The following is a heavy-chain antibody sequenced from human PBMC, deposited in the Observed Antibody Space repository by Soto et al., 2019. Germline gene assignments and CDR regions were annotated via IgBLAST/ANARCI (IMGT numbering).Heavy chain of an antibody. CDR3: ARSILHIVVVTARGRDGMDV. CDR2: INPNSGGT. CDR1: GYTFTGYY. Sequence: ASVKVSCEASGYTFTGYYMHWVRQAPGQGLEWMGWINPNSGGTNYAQKFQGWVTMTRDTSISTAYMELSRLRSDDTAVYYCARSILHIVVVTARGRDGMDVWGQGTTVTVSS. V-gene: IGHV1-2*04. D-gene: IGHD2-21*02. J-gene: IGHJ6*02.